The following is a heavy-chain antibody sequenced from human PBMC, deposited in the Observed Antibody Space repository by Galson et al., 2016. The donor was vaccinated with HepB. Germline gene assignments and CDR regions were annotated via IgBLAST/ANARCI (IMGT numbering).Heavy chain of an antibody. D-gene: IGHD5-24*01. V-gene: IGHV4-31*11. CDR1: GPSITSAAYY. CDR3: ARTSRAYNSNAFDI. CDR2: IYHTGTS. J-gene: IGHJ3*02. Sequence: TLSLTCAVSGPSITSAAYYWSWIRQHPGKGLEWIAYIYHTGTSQYNPSLKSRVSISVDTSKNHFSLKLISLNVADTAFYYCARTSRAYNSNAFDIWGQGTLVTVSS.